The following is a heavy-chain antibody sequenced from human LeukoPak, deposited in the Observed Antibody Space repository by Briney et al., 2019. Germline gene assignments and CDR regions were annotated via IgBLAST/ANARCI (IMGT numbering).Heavy chain of an antibody. J-gene: IGHJ4*02. CDR1: GFTFSNSA. V-gene: IGHV3-30*10. D-gene: IGHD5-12*01. CDR2: FSRDGTNR. CDR3: ATGNLDASGYDFMLPF. Sequence: PGRSLRLSCAASGFTFSNSAMHWVRQAPGKGLEWVAVFSRDGTNRYYRNSVKGRFTTSRNNSKKTLYLQMNSLRIEDTAIYYCATGNLDASGYDFMLPFWGQGTLVSVSS.